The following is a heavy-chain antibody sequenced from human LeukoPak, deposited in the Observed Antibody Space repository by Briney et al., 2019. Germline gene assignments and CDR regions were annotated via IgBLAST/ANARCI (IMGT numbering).Heavy chain of an antibody. CDR1: GFTFSDYF. CDR2: ISSSSSTI. J-gene: IGHJ5*02. CDR3: ARGPEVLSAAMFCWFDP. D-gene: IGHD2-2*01. Sequence: GGSLRLSCAASGFTFSDYFMSWIRQAPGKGLEWVSYISSSSSTIYYADSVEGRFTISRDNAKNSLYPQMNSLRDEDTAVYYCARGPEVLSAAMFCWFDPWGQGTLVTVSS. V-gene: IGHV3-11*04.